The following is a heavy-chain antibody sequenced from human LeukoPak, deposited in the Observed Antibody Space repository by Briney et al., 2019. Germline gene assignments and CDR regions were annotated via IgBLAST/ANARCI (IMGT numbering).Heavy chain of an antibody. Sequence: PGGSLRLSCTASGFTFSDYSMSWVRQAPGAGLEWVSAISPAGDSTTDADSVKGRFTISRDNSTSTLYLQMNGLTAEDTALYYCARRLVTAGITDFFDSWGQGTLVSVSS. D-gene: IGHD2-2*01. CDR2: ISPAGDST. CDR1: GFTFSDYS. CDR3: ARRLVTAGITDFFDS. J-gene: IGHJ4*02. V-gene: IGHV3-23*01.